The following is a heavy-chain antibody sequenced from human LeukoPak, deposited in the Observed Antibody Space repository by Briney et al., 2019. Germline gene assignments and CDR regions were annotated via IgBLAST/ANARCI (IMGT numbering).Heavy chain of an antibody. CDR2: IYTSGST. V-gene: IGHV4-4*07. Sequence: SETLSLTCTVSGGSISSYYWSWIRQPAGKGLEWIGRIYTSGSTNYNPSLKSRVTISVDKSKNQLSLKLSSVTAADTAVYYCARGPVTIFGVVIIPDYFDYWGQGTLVTVSS. CDR1: GGSISSYY. D-gene: IGHD3-3*01. J-gene: IGHJ4*02. CDR3: ARGPVTIFGVVIIPDYFDY.